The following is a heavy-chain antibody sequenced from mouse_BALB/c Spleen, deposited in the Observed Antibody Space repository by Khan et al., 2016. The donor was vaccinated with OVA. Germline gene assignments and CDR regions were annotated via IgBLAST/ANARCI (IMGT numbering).Heavy chain of an antibody. D-gene: IGHD1-3*01. J-gene: IGHJ3*01. V-gene: IGHV1-7*01. Sequence: VQLQQSGAELAKPGASVKMSCAASGYTFTTYWMHWVQPRPGQGLEWIGYIDPSTGYTEYTQKFKNMATSTTDKSSRTSYIQLSSLTSEASAVFYCERGGVDGSFTYWGQETLDTVSA. CDR2: IDPSTGYT. CDR3: ERGGVDGSFTY. CDR1: GYTFTTYW.